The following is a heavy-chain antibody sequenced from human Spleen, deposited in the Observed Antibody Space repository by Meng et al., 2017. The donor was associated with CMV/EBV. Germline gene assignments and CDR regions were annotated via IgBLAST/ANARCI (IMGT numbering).Heavy chain of an antibody. CDR2: IRNSDSNI. CDR1: GFIFSSYE. J-gene: IGHJ6*02. CDR3: AKSQWLPNPQNYYRYFGMDV. D-gene: IGHD5-12*01. V-gene: IGHV3-48*03. Sequence: GESLKISCAASGFIFSSYEMNWVRQAPGKGLEWISYIRNSDSNIYYADSVEGRFTISTDNAKNSLYLQMNSLRADDTAFYYCAKSQWLPNPQNYYRYFGMDVWGQGTTVTVSS.